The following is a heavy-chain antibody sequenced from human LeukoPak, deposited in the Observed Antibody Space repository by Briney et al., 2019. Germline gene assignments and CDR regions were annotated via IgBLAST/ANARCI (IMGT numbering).Heavy chain of an antibody. D-gene: IGHD6-19*01. V-gene: IGHV4-34*01. J-gene: IGHJ4*02. CDR1: GGSFSGYY. Sequence: SETLSLTCAVYGGSFSGYYRSWIRQPPGKGLEWIGEINHSGSTNYNPSLKSRVTISVDTSKNQFSLKLSSVTAADTAVYYCATHGGSGWYYFDYWGQGTLVTVSS. CDR2: INHSGST. CDR3: ATHGGSGWYYFDY.